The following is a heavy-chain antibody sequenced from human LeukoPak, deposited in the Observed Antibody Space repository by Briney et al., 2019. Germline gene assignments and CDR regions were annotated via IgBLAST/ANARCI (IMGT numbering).Heavy chain of an antibody. D-gene: IGHD1-26*01. CDR3: AKDVGKWESLHFFDY. CDR2: ISGSGAST. V-gene: IGHV3-23*01. Sequence: GGSLRLSCLTSGFTLSTNAMSWVRQAPGKGLEWISGISGSGASTYYANSVKGRFTISRDDSRNTLYLQMNSLRGDDTAVYYCAKDVGKWESLHFFDYWGQGTLVTVSS. CDR1: GFTLSTNA. J-gene: IGHJ4*02.